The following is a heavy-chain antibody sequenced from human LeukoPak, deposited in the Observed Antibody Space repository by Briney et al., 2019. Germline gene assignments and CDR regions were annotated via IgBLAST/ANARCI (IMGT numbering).Heavy chain of an antibody. CDR2: IYYSGST. CDR1: GGSISTSSYY. D-gene: IGHD2-2*01. CDR3: ARAQYQLLFWPYYFDY. J-gene: IGHJ4*02. V-gene: IGHV4-39*01. Sequence: SETLSLTCTVSGGSISTSSYYWGWIRQPPGKGLEWIGSIYYSGSTYYNPSLKSRVTISVDTSKNQFSLKLSSVTAADTAVYYCARAQYQLLFWPYYFDYWGQGTLVTVSS.